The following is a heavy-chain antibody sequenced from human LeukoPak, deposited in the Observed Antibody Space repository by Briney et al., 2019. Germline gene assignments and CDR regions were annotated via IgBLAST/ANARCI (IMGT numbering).Heavy chain of an antibody. D-gene: IGHD5-18*01. CDR3: ARAHLTYSYGPFGY. Sequence: GGSLRLSCAASGFTFSSYAMHWVRQAPGKGLEWVAVISYDGSNKYYADSVKGRFTISRDNPKNTLYLQMNSLRAEDTAVYYCARAHLTYSYGPFGYWGQGTLVTVSP. CDR1: GFTFSSYA. V-gene: IGHV3-30-3*01. CDR2: ISYDGSNK. J-gene: IGHJ4*02.